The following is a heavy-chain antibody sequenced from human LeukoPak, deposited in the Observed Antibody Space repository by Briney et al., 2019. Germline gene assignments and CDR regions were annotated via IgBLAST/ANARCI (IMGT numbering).Heavy chain of an antibody. CDR1: GFTLGDFA. CDR2: IRGKAYGGTT. Sequence: GGSLRLSCTASGFTLGDFATSWFRQAPGKGLEWVGFIRGKAYGGTTEYAASVKGRFTISRDDSKSIAYLQMNSLKTEDTAVYYCTRDPYDTSGEFDYWGQGTLVTVSS. J-gene: IGHJ4*02. D-gene: IGHD3-22*01. CDR3: TRDPYDTSGEFDY. V-gene: IGHV3-49*03.